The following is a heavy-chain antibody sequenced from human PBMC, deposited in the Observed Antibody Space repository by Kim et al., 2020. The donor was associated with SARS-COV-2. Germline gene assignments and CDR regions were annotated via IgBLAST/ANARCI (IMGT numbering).Heavy chain of an antibody. D-gene: IGHD6-19*01. CDR1: GYTFTSYA. J-gene: IGHJ4*02. CDR3: GSRPGIAVAGLDY. Sequence: ASVKVSCKASGYTFTSYAMHWVRQAPGQRLEWMGWINTGNGDTKYSQKFQDRVTITRDTSASTAYMEVSSLRSEDTAVYYCGSRPGIAVAGLDYWGQGTL. CDR2: INTGNGDT. V-gene: IGHV1-3*04.